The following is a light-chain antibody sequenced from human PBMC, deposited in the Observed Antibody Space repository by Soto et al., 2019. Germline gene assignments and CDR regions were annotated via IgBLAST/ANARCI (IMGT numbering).Light chain of an antibody. CDR1: QSVSSS. J-gene: IGKJ1*01. CDR2: GAS. V-gene: IGKV3-15*01. CDR3: QHYNTWPWT. Sequence: EIVLTQSPGTLSLSPGERATLSCRASQSVSSSLAWYQQKPGQTPRLLIYGASTRATGAPARFSGSGSGTEFTLTIGSLQSEDFAVYYCQHYNTWPWTFGQGTKVDI.